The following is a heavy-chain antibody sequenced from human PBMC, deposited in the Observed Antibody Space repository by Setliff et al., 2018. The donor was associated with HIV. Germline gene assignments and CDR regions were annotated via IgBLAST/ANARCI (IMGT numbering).Heavy chain of an antibody. V-gene: IGHV3-48*01. CDR1: GFSFDAYS. CDR2: ISSSSSTI. CDR3: ARVSELLAYYMDV. Sequence: GGSLRLSCAAFGFSFDAYSMNWVRQAPGKGLEWVSSISSSSSTIYYADSVKGRFTISRDNAKNSLYLQMNSLRAEDTAVYYCARVSELLAYYMDVWGKGTTVTVSS. J-gene: IGHJ6*03. D-gene: IGHD1-26*01.